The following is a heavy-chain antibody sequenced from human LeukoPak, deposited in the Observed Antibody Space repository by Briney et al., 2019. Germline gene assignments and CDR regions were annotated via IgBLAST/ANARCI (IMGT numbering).Heavy chain of an antibody. J-gene: IGHJ4*02. CDR2: IKQDGSEK. CDR1: GFTFSSYW. V-gene: IGHV3-7*01. CDR3: ARDYSDGGSYYFDY. Sequence: GGSLRLSCAASGFTFSSYWMSWVRQAPGKGLEWVANIKQDGSEKYYVDSVKGRFTISRDNAKNSLYLQMNSLRAEDTAVYYCARDYSDGGSYYFDYWGQGTLVTVSS. D-gene: IGHD1-26*01.